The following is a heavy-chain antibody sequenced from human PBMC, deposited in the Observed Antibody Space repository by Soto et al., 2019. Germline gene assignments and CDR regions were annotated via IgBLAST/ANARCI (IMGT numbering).Heavy chain of an antibody. CDR3: ASKIPYDSSGYYCFDY. Sequence: GGPLRLPCAAPGFTFDDYAMHWVRQAPGKGLEWVSLISGDGGSTYYADSVKGRFTITRDTSKNSLYLQMNSLRTEDTALYYCASKIPYDSSGYYCFDYWGQGTLVTVSS. J-gene: IGHJ4*02. D-gene: IGHD3-22*01. CDR1: GFTFDDYA. CDR2: ISGDGGST. V-gene: IGHV3-43*02.